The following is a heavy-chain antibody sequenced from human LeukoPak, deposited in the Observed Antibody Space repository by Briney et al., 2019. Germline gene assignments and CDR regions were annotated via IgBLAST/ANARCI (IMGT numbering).Heavy chain of an antibody. CDR1: GFTSSRYT. J-gene: IGHJ4*02. Sequence: PGGSLRLSCAASGFTSSRYTMSCVRQAPGKGLEWVSAISGSGGTTYYAASAKGRFTISRDNSKNTLYLQMISLRAEDTAVYYCAKGPSSWEPTYYFDYWGQGTLVTVSS. CDR2: ISGSGGTT. CDR3: AKGPSSWEPTYYFDY. D-gene: IGHD1-14*01. V-gene: IGHV3-23*01.